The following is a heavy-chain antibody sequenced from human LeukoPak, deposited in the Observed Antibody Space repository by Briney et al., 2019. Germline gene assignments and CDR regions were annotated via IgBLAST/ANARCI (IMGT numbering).Heavy chain of an antibody. CDR1: GYSFTSYW. V-gene: IGHV5-51*01. CDR2: IYPGDSDT. D-gene: IGHD3-22*01. J-gene: IGHJ4*02. CDR3: ARALKGGGYSEYYFDY. Sequence: EESLKISCKGSGYSFTSYWIGWVRQMPGKGLEWMGIIYPGDSDTRYSPSFQGQVTISADRSISTAYLQWSSLKASDTAMYYCARALKGGGYSEYYFDYWGQGSLVTVSS.